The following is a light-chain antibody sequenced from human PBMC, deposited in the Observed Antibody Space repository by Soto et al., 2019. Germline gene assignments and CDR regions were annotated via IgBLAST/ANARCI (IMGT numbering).Light chain of an antibody. V-gene: IGLV2-14*01. CDR3: SSYTSSSTLV. CDR1: SSDVGGYNY. CDR2: EVS. Sequence: QSALTQPASVAGSPGQSITISCTGTSSDVGGYNYVSWYHQHPGKAPKLMIYEVSNLPSGVSNRFSGSKSGNTASLTISGLQAEDEADYYCSSYTSSSTLVFGGGTKLHVL. J-gene: IGLJ3*02.